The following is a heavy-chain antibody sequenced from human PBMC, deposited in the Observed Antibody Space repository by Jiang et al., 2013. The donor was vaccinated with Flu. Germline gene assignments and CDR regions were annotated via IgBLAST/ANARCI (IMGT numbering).Heavy chain of an antibody. CDR3: ARDCGGDCRWGNY. V-gene: IGHV3-21*01. D-gene: IGHD2-21*02. J-gene: IGHJ4*02. Sequence: EWVSSISSSSSYIYYADSVKGRFTISRDNAKNSLYLQMNSLRAEDTAVYYCARDCGGDCRWGNYWGQGTLVTVSS. CDR2: ISSSSSYI.